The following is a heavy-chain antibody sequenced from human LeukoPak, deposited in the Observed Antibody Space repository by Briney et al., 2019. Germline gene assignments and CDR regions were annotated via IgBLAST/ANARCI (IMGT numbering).Heavy chain of an antibody. J-gene: IGHJ4*02. V-gene: IGHV3-74*03. CDR3: SRSQFDY. CDR2: ISGDGTIK. CDR1: GFPFSSYW. Sequence: GGSLRLSCEPSGFPFSSYWMLWVRQAPGKGLVWVSRISGDGTIKTYAGFVRGRFTISRDNTKNILYLQMNSLRVEDTAIYLCSRSQFDYWGQGVLVTVSS.